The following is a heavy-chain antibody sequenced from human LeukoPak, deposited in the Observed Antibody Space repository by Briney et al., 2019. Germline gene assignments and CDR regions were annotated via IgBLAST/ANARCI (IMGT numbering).Heavy chain of an antibody. J-gene: IGHJ4*02. CDR1: GFTFSDYY. Sequence: GGSLRLSCAASGFTFSDYYMSWIRQVPGKGLEWVSYTSSSGSSIYYADSVKGRFTISRDNAKNSLYLQINGLRAEDTAVYYCARRAVAATFDYWGQGTLVTVSS. D-gene: IGHD6-19*01. CDR3: ARRAVAATFDY. CDR2: TSSSGSSI. V-gene: IGHV3-11*01.